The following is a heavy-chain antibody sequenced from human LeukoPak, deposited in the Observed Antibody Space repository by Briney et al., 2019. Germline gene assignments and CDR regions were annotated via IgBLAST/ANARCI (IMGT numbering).Heavy chain of an antibody. CDR1: GFTFSSYS. CDR2: ISSSSYI. D-gene: IGHD3-10*01. J-gene: IGHJ5*02. V-gene: IGHV3-21*01. CDR3: ARAFGESDYNWFDP. Sequence: GGSLRLSCAASGFTFSSYSMNWVRQAPGKGLEWVSSISSSSYIYYADSVKGRFTISRDNAKNSLYLQMNSLRAEDTAVYYCARAFGESDYNWFDPWGQGTLVTVSS.